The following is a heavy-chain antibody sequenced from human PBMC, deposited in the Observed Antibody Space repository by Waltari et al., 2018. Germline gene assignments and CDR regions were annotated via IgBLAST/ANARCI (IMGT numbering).Heavy chain of an antibody. CDR3: ARRQLGGPFDP. CDR2: IITILGTAP. CDR1: GGTFGSYG. J-gene: IGHJ5*02. D-gene: IGHD3-16*01. V-gene: IGHV1-69*11. Sequence: QVQLVQSGAEVKKPGSSVKVSCKASGGTFGSYGITWVRQAPGEGLEWMGGIITILGTAPNYAQKFQGRRTVTADESTATVYMDLGGLRSDDTAVYYCARRQLGGPFDPWGQGTLVSVSS.